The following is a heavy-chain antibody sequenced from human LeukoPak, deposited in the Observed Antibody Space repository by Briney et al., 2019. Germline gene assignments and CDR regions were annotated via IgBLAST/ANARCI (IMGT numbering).Heavy chain of an antibody. V-gene: IGHV3-33*01. Sequence: GGSLRLSCAASGFTFSSYGMHWVRQAPGKGLEWVAVIWYDGSNKYYADSVKGRFTISRDNSKNTLFLPMNSLRAEDTAVYYCARDPSVVGATAFDYWGQGTLVTVSS. CDR3: ARDPSVVGATAFDY. CDR1: GFTFSSYG. J-gene: IGHJ4*02. CDR2: IWYDGSNK. D-gene: IGHD1-26*01.